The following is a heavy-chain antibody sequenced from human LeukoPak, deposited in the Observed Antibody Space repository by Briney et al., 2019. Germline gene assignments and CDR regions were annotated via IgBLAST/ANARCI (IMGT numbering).Heavy chain of an antibody. V-gene: IGHV4-59*01. CDR2: IYYSGST. D-gene: IGHD3-10*01. J-gene: IGHJ4*02. CDR1: GGSISSYY. Sequence: SETLSLTCTVSGGSISSYYWSWIRQPPGKGLEWIGYIYYSGSTNYNPSLKSRVTISVDTSKNQFSLKLSSVTAADTAVYYCAREGSYGSGSKDYWGQGTLVTVSS. CDR3: AREGSYGSGSKDY.